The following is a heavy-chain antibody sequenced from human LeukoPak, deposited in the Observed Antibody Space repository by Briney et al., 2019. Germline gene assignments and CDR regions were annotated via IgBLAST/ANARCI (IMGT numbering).Heavy chain of an antibody. CDR3: AKDLLSGGNCDSSFHY. CDR1: GITFSTYA. CDR2: ISGNGAGT. D-gene: IGHD2-15*01. Sequence: GGSLRLSCAASGITFSTYAMIWVRQAAGKGLEWVSSISGNGAGTYYADSVKGRFTISRDNSKNTLYLQMNSLRAEDTAVYYCAKDLLSGGNCDSSFHYWGQGTLVTVSS. J-gene: IGHJ4*02. V-gene: IGHV3-23*01.